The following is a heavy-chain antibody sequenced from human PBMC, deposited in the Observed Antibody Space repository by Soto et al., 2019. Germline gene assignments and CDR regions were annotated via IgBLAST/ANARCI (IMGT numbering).Heavy chain of an antibody. Sequence: GASVKVSCKASGGSFSGYAISWVRQAPGQGLEWMGGIIPPFGTTKYAQKCQCRVAITADKSTNTAYVELSSLRSEDTAIYYCARRRDYYISYYYGLDVWGQGATVTVSS. CDR1: GGSFSGYA. CDR3: ARRRDYYISYYYGLDV. CDR2: IIPPFGTT. J-gene: IGHJ6*02. D-gene: IGHD3-9*01. V-gene: IGHV1-69*06.